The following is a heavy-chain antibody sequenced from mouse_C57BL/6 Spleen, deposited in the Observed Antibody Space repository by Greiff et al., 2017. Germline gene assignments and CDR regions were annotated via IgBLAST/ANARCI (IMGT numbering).Heavy chain of an antibody. Sequence: EVKLMESGEGLVKPGGSLKLSCAASGFTFSSYAMSWVRQTPEKRLEWVAYISSGGDYIYYADTVKGRFTISSDNARNTLYLQMSSLKSEDTAMYYWTREGMIDYDYDGGYAMDDWGQGTSVTVSS. J-gene: IGHJ4*01. CDR3: TREGMIDYDYDGGYAMDD. V-gene: IGHV5-9-1*02. CDR2: ISSGGDYI. D-gene: IGHD2-4*01. CDR1: GFTFSSYA.